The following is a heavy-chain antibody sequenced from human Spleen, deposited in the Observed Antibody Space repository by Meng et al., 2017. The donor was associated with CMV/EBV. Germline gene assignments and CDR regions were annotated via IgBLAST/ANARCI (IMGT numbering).Heavy chain of an antibody. CDR3: AKRRIVAAGTLADDY. V-gene: IGHV4-4*02. J-gene: IGHJ4*02. CDR2: IYHSGST. D-gene: IGHD6-13*01. CDR1: GGSISSSNW. Sequence: SGGSISSSNWWSWVRQPPGKGLEWIGEIYHSGSTNYNPSLKSRVTISVDKSKNQFSLKLSPVTAADTAVYYCAKRRIVAAGTLADDYWGQGTLVTVSS.